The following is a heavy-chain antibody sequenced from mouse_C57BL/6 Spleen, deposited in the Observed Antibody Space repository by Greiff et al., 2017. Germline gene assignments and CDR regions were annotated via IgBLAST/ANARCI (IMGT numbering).Heavy chain of an antibody. CDR1: GFTFSSYA. J-gene: IGHJ1*03. CDR3: TRGGIGYFDV. Sequence: EVKLVESGEGLVKPGGSLKLSCAASGFTFSSYAMSWVRQTPEKRLEWVAYISSGGDYIYYADTVKGRFTISRDNARNTLYLQMSSLKSEDTAVYYCTRGGIGYFDVWGTGTTVTVSS. V-gene: IGHV5-9-1*02. CDR2: ISSGGDYI.